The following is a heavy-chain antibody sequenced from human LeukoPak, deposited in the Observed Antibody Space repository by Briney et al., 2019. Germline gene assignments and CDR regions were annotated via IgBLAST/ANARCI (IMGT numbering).Heavy chain of an antibody. V-gene: IGHV3-7*01. CDR1: GFTFWNYW. D-gene: IGHD3-3*01. CDR3: ASGFDFWSGYSNFDY. J-gene: IGHJ4*02. CDR2: IKEDGSDK. Sequence: GGSLRLSCAASGFTFWNYWMNWVRQTPGKGLEWVANIKEDGSDKYYVDSVKGRFTISRDNAKNSLYLQMNSLRAEDTAVYYCASGFDFWSGYSNFDYWGQGTLATVSS.